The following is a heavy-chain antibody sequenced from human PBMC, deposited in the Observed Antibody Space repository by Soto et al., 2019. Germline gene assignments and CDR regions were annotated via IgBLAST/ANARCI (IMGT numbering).Heavy chain of an antibody. V-gene: IGHV1-8*02. Sequence: ASVKVSCKAPGYTFTSYGISWVRQAPGQGLEWMGWMNPNSGNTSYAQKFQGRVTMTRNTSISTAYMELSSLRSEDTAVYYCARGLHSNYYYYYMDVWGKGTTVTVSS. CDR2: MNPNSGNT. J-gene: IGHJ6*03. D-gene: IGHD4-4*01. CDR3: ARGLHSNYYYYYMDV. CDR1: GYTFTSYG.